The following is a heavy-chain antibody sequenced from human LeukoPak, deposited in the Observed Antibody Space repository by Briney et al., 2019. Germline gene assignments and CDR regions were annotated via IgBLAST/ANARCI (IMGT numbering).Heavy chain of an antibody. J-gene: IGHJ4*02. Sequence: GASVKVSCKASGGTFSSYAISWVRQAPGQGLEWMGGIIPIFGTANYAQKFQGRVTITADESTSTAYMELSSLRSEDTAVYYCASDPSGSYYIFGSFGYWGQGTLVTVSS. D-gene: IGHD1-26*01. V-gene: IGHV1-69*13. CDR1: GGTFSSYA. CDR2: IIPIFGTA. CDR3: ASDPSGSYYIFGSFGY.